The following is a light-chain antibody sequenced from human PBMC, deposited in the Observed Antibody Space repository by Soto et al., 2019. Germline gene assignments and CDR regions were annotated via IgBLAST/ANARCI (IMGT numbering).Light chain of an antibody. J-gene: IGLJ1*01. Sequence: QSALTQPASVSGSPGQSIAISCIGSSSDVGGYNYVSWHQQHPGKAPKVVIYDVSNRPSGVSVRFSGSKSGNTASLTISGLQAEDEADYYCSSYTSSSTYVFGTGTKLTVL. CDR2: DVS. CDR3: SSYTSSSTYV. V-gene: IGLV2-14*01. CDR1: SSDVGGYNY.